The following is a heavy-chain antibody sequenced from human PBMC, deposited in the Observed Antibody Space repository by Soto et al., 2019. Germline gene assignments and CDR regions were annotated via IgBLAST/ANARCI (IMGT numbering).Heavy chain of an antibody. CDR2: IIPMFGTP. CDR3: ARGATVTRDYFYGMDV. D-gene: IGHD4-4*01. Sequence: SVKVSCKTSGGSFSNYAFSWVRQAPGQGLEWMGAIIPMFGTPNYAQMFQGRVSITADESTNTAYMEVTSLRSDDSAVYFCARGATVTRDYFYGMDVWGQGTTVTVSS. J-gene: IGHJ6*02. V-gene: IGHV1-69*13. CDR1: GGSFSNYA.